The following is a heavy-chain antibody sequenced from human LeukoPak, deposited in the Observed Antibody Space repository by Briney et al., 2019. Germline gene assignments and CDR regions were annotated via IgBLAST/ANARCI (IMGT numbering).Heavy chain of an antibody. CDR2: IRSKAYGGTT. J-gene: IGHJ4*02. CDR3: TRGYYGDLDY. Sequence: PGRSLRLSCTASGFTFGDYAMTWVRQAPGKGLEWVGFIRSKAYGGTTEFAASVKGGFTLSRDDSKSIAYLQMNSLKTEDTAVYYCTRGYYGDLDYWGQGTLVTVSA. CDR1: GFTFGDYA. D-gene: IGHD4-17*01. V-gene: IGHV3-49*04.